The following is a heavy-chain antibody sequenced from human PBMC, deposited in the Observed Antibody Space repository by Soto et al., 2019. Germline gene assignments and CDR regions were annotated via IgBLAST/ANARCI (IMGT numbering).Heavy chain of an antibody. CDR3: ARESHDILTGPPWVWYFDL. CDR1: GGSFSGYY. CDR2: INDRGSI. V-gene: IGHV4-34*01. D-gene: IGHD3-9*01. Sequence: QVQLQQWGAGPLRPLETLSLTCGVSGGSFSGYYWAWIRQSPGKGLEWLGEINDRGSINYNPSLKRRVSISVDTSKNHYSLDMRSVTAADTAVYYCARESHDILTGPPWVWYFDLWGRGTLVTVSS. J-gene: IGHJ2*01.